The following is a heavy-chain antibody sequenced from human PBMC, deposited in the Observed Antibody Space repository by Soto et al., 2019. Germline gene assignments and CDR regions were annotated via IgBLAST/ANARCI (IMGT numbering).Heavy chain of an antibody. Sequence: QVQLVESGGGVVQPGRSLRLSCAASGFTFSSYGMHWVRQAPGKGLEWVAVISYDGSNKYYADSVKGRFTISRDNSKNTLYLQMNSLRAEDTAVYYCAKDRESGFIVAPFDYWGQGTLVTVSS. CDR3: AKDRESGFIVAPFDY. CDR2: ISYDGSNK. J-gene: IGHJ4*02. D-gene: IGHD5-12*01. V-gene: IGHV3-30*18. CDR1: GFTFSSYG.